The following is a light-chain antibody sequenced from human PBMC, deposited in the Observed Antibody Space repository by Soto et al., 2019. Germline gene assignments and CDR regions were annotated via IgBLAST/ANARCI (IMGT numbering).Light chain of an antibody. J-gene: IGKJ5*01. CDR3: QKYSSVIT. CDR2: AAS. CDR1: QGVSNF. V-gene: IGKV1-27*01. Sequence: DIQMTQSPSSLSASVGDSVTITCRASQGVSNFLAWYQQKPGKVPKLLISAASTLQSGVPSRFSGSGSGTDFTLTITSLQPEDVATYSCQKYSSVITFGQGTRLEI.